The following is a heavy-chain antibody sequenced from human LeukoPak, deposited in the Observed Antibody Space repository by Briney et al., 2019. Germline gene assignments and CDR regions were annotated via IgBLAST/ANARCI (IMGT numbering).Heavy chain of an antibody. V-gene: IGHV3-30*04. J-gene: IGHJ3*02. CDR3: ARSFQWLVRLDAFDI. CDR2: ISYDGSNK. D-gene: IGHD6-19*01. CDR1: GLTFSSYA. Sequence: GGSLRLSCAASGLTFSSYAMHWVRQAPGKGLEWVAVISYDGSNKYYADSVKGRFTISRDNSKNTLYLQMNSLRAEDTAVYYCARSFQWLVRLDAFDIWGQGTMVTVSS.